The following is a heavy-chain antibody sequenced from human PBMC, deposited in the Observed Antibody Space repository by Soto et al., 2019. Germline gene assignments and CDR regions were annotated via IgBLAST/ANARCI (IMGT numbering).Heavy chain of an antibody. J-gene: IGHJ4*02. Sequence: ASVKVSCKAIGYSFTSHYMHWVRQAPGQGLEWMGWMNPNSGNTGYAQKFQGRVTMTRNTSISTAYMELSSLRSEDTAVYYCARAHYYDSSGYYPNFDYWGQGTLVTVSS. D-gene: IGHD3-22*01. CDR3: ARAHYYDSSGYYPNFDY. V-gene: IGHV1-8*02. CDR2: MNPNSGNT. CDR1: GYSFTSHY.